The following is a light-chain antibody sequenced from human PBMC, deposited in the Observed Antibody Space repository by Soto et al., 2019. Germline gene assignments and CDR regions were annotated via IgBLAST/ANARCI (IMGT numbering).Light chain of an antibody. Sequence: IQMTQSPSSLSASVGDRVAITCRASQDINSFLAWFQQKPRKAPTSLIYAASTLQSGVSSNFSGSGAGTDFTLTITSLQPEDVATYYCQQYSSYPPTFGGGTKVEI. CDR1: QDINSF. J-gene: IGKJ4*01. V-gene: IGKV1-16*02. CDR3: QQYSSYPPT. CDR2: AAS.